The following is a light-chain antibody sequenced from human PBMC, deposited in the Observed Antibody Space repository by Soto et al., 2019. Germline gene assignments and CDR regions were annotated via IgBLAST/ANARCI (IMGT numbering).Light chain of an antibody. CDR3: TSYTNPNTVV. CDR1: SGDVGGYDY. V-gene: IGLV2-14*03. J-gene: IGLJ2*01. CDR2: NVN. Sequence: QSVLTQVASVSGSPGQSITISCTGTSGDVGGYDYVSWYQQHPGKAPKLMIYNVNYRPSGVSNRFSGSKSGNTASLTISGLQAEDEASYYCTSYTNPNTVVFGGGTKLTVL.